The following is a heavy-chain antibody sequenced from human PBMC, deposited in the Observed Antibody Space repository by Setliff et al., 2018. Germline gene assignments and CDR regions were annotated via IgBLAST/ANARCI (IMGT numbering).Heavy chain of an antibody. CDR3: ARDPLTTNRRRAFDI. D-gene: IGHD4-17*01. CDR1: GGSISSSSYY. J-gene: IGHJ3*02. CDR2: IYYSGST. Sequence: PSETLSLTCTVSGGSISSSSYYWGWIRQPPGKGLEWIGYIYYSGSTYYNPSLKSRVTISVDTSKNQFSLKLSSVTAADTVVYYCARDPLTTNRRRAFDIWGQGTMVTVSS. V-gene: IGHV4-31*03.